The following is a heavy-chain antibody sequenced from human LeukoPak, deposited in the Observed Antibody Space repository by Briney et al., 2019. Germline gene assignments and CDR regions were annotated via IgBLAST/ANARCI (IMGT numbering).Heavy chain of an antibody. V-gene: IGHV3-30-3*01. J-gene: IGHJ4*02. Sequence: GGSLRLSCAASGFTFSSYAMPWVRQAPGKGLEWVAVISYDGSNKYYADSVKGRFTISRDNSKNTLYLQMNSLRAEDTAVYYCARDHYYGSGSSQGFDYWGQGTLVTVSS. D-gene: IGHD3-10*01. CDR1: GFTFSSYA. CDR2: ISYDGSNK. CDR3: ARDHYYGSGSSQGFDY.